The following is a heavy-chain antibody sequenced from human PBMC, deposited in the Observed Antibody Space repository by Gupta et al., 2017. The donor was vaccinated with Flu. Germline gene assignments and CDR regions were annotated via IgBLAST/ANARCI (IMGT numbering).Heavy chain of an antibody. CDR3: ARHDGPRDRYSYGSPNDAFDI. D-gene: IGHD5-18*01. CDR1: GFPFSSYW. CDR2: IKQDGSEK. V-gene: IGHV3-7*01. Sequence: EVQLVESGGGLVQPGGSLRLSCAASGFPFSSYWMSWVSQAPGKGREWVANIKQDGSEKYYVDSVKGRFTSARDNAKNSLYLQMNSLRAEDTAVYYCARHDGPRDRYSYGSPNDAFDIWGQGTMVPVSS. J-gene: IGHJ3*02.